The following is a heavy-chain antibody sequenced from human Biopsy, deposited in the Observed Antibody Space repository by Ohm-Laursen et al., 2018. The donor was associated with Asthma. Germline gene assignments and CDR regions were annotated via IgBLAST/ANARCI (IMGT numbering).Heavy chain of an antibody. D-gene: IGHD2-15*01. J-gene: IGHJ5*02. CDR1: GGSIRSHD. CDR2: VSHTGST. Sequence: GTLSLTCTVSGGSIRSHDWTWIRLPPGKGLEYIGDVSHTGSTNYNPSLKSRVTMSLDTSKSQFSLRLTSVTPAVTAVYYCARLADCSGGACYSYGWFDPWGQGTRVTVSS. CDR3: ARLADCSGGACYSYGWFDP. V-gene: IGHV4-59*11.